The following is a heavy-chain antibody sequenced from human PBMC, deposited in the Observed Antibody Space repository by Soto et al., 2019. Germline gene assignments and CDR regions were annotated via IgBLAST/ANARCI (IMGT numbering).Heavy chain of an antibody. D-gene: IGHD3-10*01. V-gene: IGHV1-69*02. CDR2: IIPIIDFA. CDR3: ARAYGSGSYPTDY. Sequence: QLQLVQSGAEVKKPGPSVKVSCKASGGTFTSYTISWVRQAPGQGLEWMGRIIPIIDFANYTQKFQGRVTLTADKSTSTAYMELSSLRSEDTAVYYCARAYGSGSYPTDYWGQGTLVTVSS. J-gene: IGHJ4*02. CDR1: GGTFTSYT.